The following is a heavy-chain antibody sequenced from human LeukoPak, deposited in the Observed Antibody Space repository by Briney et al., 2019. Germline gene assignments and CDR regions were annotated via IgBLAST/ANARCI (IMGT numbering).Heavy chain of an antibody. V-gene: IGHV3-21*01. J-gene: IGHJ3*02. Sequence: GGSLRLSCAASGFTFTSYTMSWVRQAPGKGLQWVSSISSSSSYIYYPDSVKGRFTISRDNAKNSLYLQMNSLRGEDTAVYYCARGDGATPPDAFDIWGHGTMVTVSS. D-gene: IGHD3-10*01. CDR2: ISSSSSYI. CDR1: GFTFTSYT. CDR3: ARGDGATPPDAFDI.